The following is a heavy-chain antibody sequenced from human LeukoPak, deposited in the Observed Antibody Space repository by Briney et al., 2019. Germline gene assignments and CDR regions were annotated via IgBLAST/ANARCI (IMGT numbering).Heavy chain of an antibody. CDR3: ATDREVDIVATIWKGPAQ. CDR1: GYTLTELS. Sequence: GASVKVSCTVSGYTLTELSMHWVRQAPGKGLEWMGGFDPEDGETIYAQKFQGRVTMTEDTSTDTAYMELSSLRSEDTAVYYCATDREVDIVATIWKGPAQWGQGTLVTVSS. D-gene: IGHD5-12*01. CDR2: FDPEDGET. J-gene: IGHJ4*02. V-gene: IGHV1-24*01.